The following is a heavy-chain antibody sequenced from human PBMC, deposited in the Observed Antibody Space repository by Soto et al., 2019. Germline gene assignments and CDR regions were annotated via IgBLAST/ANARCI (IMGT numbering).Heavy chain of an antibody. CDR3: TRDSSTPSSGWPDY. Sequence: GGSLRLSCTASGFTFGDYAMSWFRQAPGKGLEWVGFIRSKAYGGTTEYAASVKGRFTISRDDSKSIAYLQMNSLKTEDTAVYYCTRDSSTPSSGWPDYWGQGTLVTVSS. V-gene: IGHV3-49*03. J-gene: IGHJ4*02. CDR2: IRSKAYGGTT. D-gene: IGHD6-19*01. CDR1: GFTFGDYA.